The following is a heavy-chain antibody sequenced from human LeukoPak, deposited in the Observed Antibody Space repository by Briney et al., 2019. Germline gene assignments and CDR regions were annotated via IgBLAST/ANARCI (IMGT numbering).Heavy chain of an antibody. V-gene: IGHV4-4*07. CDR2: IYTSGST. CDR3: ARRSDRNNSPLRL. CDR1: GGSISSFY. Sequence: SETLSLTCTVSGGSISSFYWSWIRQPAGKGLEWIGRIYTSGSTNYNPSLKSRVTMSVDTSKNQFSLKLSSVTAADTAVYYCARRSDRNNSPLRLWSQGTLVTVSS. J-gene: IGHJ4*02. D-gene: IGHD2/OR15-2a*01.